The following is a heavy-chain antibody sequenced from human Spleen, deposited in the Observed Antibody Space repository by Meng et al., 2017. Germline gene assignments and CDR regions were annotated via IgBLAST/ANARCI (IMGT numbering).Heavy chain of an antibody. Sequence: QVQLEESGPGLVKPSGTLSLTCAGSGGSISNTYWWNWVRQSPGKGLEWIGEIYHSGTTNYNPSLKGRVTISVDRSKNQFSLKLTSVTAADTAVYYCASYNSGWPQFDYWGQGTLVTVSS. V-gene: IGHV4-4*02. CDR1: GGSISNTYW. CDR2: IYHSGTT. CDR3: ASYNSGWPQFDY. J-gene: IGHJ4*02. D-gene: IGHD6-19*01.